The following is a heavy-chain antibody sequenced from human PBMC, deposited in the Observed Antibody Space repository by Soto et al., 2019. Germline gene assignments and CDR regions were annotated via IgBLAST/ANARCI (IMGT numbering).Heavy chain of an antibody. CDR3: AREPGDGSGWSD. CDR2: IYHNGTT. Sequence: QVQLQESGPGLVKPSGTLSLTCAVSSGSISGRSWWSWVRQPPGKGLEWIGEIYHNGTTNYNPSLKSRVTISVDKSKNQFSLKLSSVTAADTAVYYCAREPGDGSGWSDWGQGTLVTVSS. V-gene: IGHV4-4*02. D-gene: IGHD6-19*01. J-gene: IGHJ4*02. CDR1: SGSISGRSW.